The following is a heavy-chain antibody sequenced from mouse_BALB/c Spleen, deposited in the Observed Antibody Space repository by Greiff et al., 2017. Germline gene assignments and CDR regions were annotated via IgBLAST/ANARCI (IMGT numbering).Heavy chain of an antibody. D-gene: IGHD1-1*01. CDR3: ARKNYGSSLDV. CDR2: IWAGGST. Sequence: VHLVESGPGLVAPSQSLSITCTVSGFSLTSYGVHWVRQPPGKGLEWLGIIWAGGSTNYNSALMSRLSISKDNSKSQVFLKMNSLQTDDTAMYYCARKNYGSSLDVWGAGTTVTVSS. V-gene: IGHV2-9*02. J-gene: IGHJ1*01. CDR1: GFSLTSYG.